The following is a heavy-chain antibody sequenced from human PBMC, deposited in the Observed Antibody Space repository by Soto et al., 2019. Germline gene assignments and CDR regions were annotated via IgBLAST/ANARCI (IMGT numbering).Heavy chain of an antibody. J-gene: IGHJ3*01. CDR3: AKIYDFWSRHHDSFDV. Sequence: EVQRFESGGGLVQPGGSLGLSCAASGFTFGRYAMTWVRQAPGKGLEWVSGINGNGGDTYYADSVKGRFTISRDNPKNTVYLQMNSLRVEDTAVYYCAKIYDFWSRHHDSFDVWGQGTVVIVSS. CDR1: GFTFGRYA. CDR2: INGNGGDT. D-gene: IGHD3-3*01. V-gene: IGHV3-23*01.